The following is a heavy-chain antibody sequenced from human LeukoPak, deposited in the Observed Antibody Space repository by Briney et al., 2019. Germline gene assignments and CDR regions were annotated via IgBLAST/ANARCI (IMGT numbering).Heavy chain of an antibody. CDR3: ARQVAGSQGNRHYYYGMDV. V-gene: IGHV5-51*01. CDR2: IYPGDSDT. Sequence: GESLKISCKGSGYRFTSYWIGWVRQMPGKGLEWMGIIYPGDSDTRSSPSFQGQVTISADKSISTAYLQWSSLKASDTAMYYCARQVAGSQGNRHYYYGMDVWGQGTTVTVSS. J-gene: IGHJ6*02. D-gene: IGHD6-19*01. CDR1: GYRFTSYW.